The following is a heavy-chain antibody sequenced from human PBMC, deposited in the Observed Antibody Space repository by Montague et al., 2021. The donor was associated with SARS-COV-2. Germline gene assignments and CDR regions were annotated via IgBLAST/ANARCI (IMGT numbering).Heavy chain of an antibody. CDR1: GASISRSDYY. Sequence: SETLSLTCNVSGASISRSDYYWAWIRQPPGKGLELIGSIHYIGNTYYSPSLESRVTISVDTPENQFSLKLRSVIAADTAVHYCARLLPDGTVVATDIPFDSWGQGTLVTVSS. V-gene: IGHV4-39*01. J-gene: IGHJ4*02. D-gene: IGHD2-21*02. CDR3: ARLLPDGTVVATDIPFDS. CDR2: IHYIGNT.